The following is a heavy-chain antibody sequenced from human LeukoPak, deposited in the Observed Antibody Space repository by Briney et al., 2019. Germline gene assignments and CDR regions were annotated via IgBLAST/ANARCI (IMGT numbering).Heavy chain of an antibody. CDR3: AARKVRGVWFYLDY. D-gene: IGHD3-10*01. J-gene: IGHJ4*02. CDR1: GFTFSSNW. Sequence: PGGSLRLSCATSGFTFSSNWMSWVRHAPGRGLEWVANIKPDGSAEYYAASVKGRFTVSRDNAKNSLYLQMNSLRVEDTAVYFCAARKVRGVWFYLDYWGQGTLVTVSS. V-gene: IGHV3-7*03. CDR2: IKPDGSAE.